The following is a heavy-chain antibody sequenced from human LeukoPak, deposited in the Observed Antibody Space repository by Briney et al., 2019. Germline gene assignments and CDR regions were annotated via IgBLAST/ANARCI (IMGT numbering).Heavy chain of an antibody. J-gene: IGHJ4*02. CDR2: IYYSGGT. D-gene: IGHD3/OR15-3a*01. Sequence: SETLSLTCTVSGGSISSRNYCWGWIRQPPGKGLEWIGNIYYSGGTYYNPSLKSRVTISVDTSKNQFSLKLSSVTAADTAVYYCARQTGSGLFILPGGQGTLVTVSS. CDR1: GGSISSRNYC. CDR3: ARQTGSGLFILP. V-gene: IGHV4-39*01.